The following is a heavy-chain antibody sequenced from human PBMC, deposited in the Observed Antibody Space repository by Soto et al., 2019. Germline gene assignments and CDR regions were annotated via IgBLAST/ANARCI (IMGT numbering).Heavy chain of an antibody. CDR1: GFTFTYAW. J-gene: IGHJ5*02. V-gene: IGHV3-15*07. CDR2: IKSKTAGGTT. CDR3: ATDGGA. D-gene: IGHD3-10*01. Sequence: EVQLVESGGGLVKPGGSLTLSCAASGFTFTYAWMNWVRQAPGTGLEWVGRIKSKTAGGTTDYTAPVKGRFTISRDDSKNPLFRQMKSLKAEDTAVYYCATDGGAWGQGTLVTVSS.